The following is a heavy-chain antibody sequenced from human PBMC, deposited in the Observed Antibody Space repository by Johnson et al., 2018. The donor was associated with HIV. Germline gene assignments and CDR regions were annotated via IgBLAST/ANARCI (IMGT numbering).Heavy chain of an antibody. J-gene: IGHJ3*02. D-gene: IGHD6-6*01. CDR1: GFTFSSYD. CDR3: AKGPNGQLDDAFHI. Sequence: MLLVESGGGLVQPGGSLRLSCAASGFTFSSYDMHWVRQATGKGLEWVSAIGTAGNTYYADSMKGRFNISRDNSKNKLYLQMNSLRAEDTAVYYCAKGPNGQLDDAFHIWGQGTMVTVSS. V-gene: IGHV3-13*01. CDR2: IGTAGNT.